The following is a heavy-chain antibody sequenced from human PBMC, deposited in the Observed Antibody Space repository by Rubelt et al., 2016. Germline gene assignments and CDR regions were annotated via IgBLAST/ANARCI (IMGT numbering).Heavy chain of an antibody. V-gene: IGHV1-46*01. CDR2: INPSGGST. CDR1: GYTFTGYY. Sequence: QVQLVQSGAEVKKPGASVKVSCKASGYTFTGYYMHWVRQAPGQGLEWMGIINPSGGSTSYAQKFQGRVTMTRDTSTSTVYMELSSLRSEDTAVYYCARAGAISYCSGGSCTLLDYWGQGTLVTVSS. J-gene: IGHJ4*02. CDR3: ARAGAISYCSGGSCTLLDY. D-gene: IGHD2-15*01.